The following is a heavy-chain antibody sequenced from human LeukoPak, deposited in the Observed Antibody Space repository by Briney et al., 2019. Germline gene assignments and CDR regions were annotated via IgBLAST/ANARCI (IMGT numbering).Heavy chain of an antibody. CDR3: AKDIRSRYYYDSSGSRDDAFDI. Sequence: GRSLRLSCAASGFTFSSYAMHWVRQAPGKGLEWVAVISYDGSNKYYADSVKGRFTISRDNSKNTLYLQMNSLRAEDTAVYYCAKDIRSRYYYDSSGSRDDAFDIWGQGTMVTVSS. V-gene: IGHV3-30*04. D-gene: IGHD3-22*01. J-gene: IGHJ3*02. CDR2: ISYDGSNK. CDR1: GFTFSSYA.